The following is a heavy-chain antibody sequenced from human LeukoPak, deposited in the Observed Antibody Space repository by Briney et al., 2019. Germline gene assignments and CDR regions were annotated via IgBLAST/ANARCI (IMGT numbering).Heavy chain of an antibody. CDR3: ARDLSATVTTPLRYFYYYMDV. J-gene: IGHJ6*03. CDR2: IYTSGST. CDR1: GGSISSYY. Sequence: SETLSLTCTVSGGSISSYYWSWIRQPAGKGLEWIGRIYTSGSTNYNPSLKSRVTMSVDTSKNQFSLKLSSVTAADTAVYYCARDLSATVTTPLRYFYYYMDVWGEGTTVTVSS. V-gene: IGHV4-4*07. D-gene: IGHD4-11*01.